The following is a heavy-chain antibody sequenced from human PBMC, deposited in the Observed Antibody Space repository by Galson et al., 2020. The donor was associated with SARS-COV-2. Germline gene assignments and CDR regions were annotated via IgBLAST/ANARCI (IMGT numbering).Heavy chain of an antibody. CDR1: GYTFTSYD. D-gene: IGHD2-2*01. J-gene: IGHJ4*02. CDR3: ARGGYCSSTSCYAASDY. CDR2: MNPNSGNT. Sequence: ASVKVSCKASGYTFTSYDINWVRQATGQGLEWMGWMNPNSGNTGYAQKFQGRVTMTRNTSISTAYMELSSLRFEDTAVYYCARGGYCSSTSCYAASDYWGQGTLVTVSS. V-gene: IGHV1-8*02.